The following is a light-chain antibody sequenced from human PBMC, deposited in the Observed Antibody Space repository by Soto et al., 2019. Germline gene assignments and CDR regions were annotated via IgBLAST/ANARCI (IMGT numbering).Light chain of an antibody. CDR1: QSISSW. CDR2: DAS. V-gene: IGKV1-5*01. Sequence: DIQMTQSPSTLSASVGDRVTITCRASQSISSWLAWYQQKPGKAPKLLIYDASSLESGVPSRFSGSGSGTEFSLTICCLQSDYFATYCCQQYNSYSYTFCQGTKLEMK. J-gene: IGKJ2*01. CDR3: QQYNSYSYT.